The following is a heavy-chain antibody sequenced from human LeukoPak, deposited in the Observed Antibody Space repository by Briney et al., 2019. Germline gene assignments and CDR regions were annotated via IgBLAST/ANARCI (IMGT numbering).Heavy chain of an antibody. J-gene: IGHJ4*02. CDR2: IYYSGST. V-gene: IGHV4-59*01. Sequence: KPSETLSLTCTVSGGSIRSYYWTWIRQPPGEGLEYIGYIYYSGSTNYNPSLKGRVNISVDTSKNQFSLKLSSVTAADTAMYYCARIDNREYYLDFWGQGTLVTVSS. D-gene: IGHD1-14*01. CDR3: ARIDNREYYLDF. CDR1: GGSIRSYY.